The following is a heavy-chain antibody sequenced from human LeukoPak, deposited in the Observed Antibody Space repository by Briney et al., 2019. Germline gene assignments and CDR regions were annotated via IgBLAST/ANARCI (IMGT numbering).Heavy chain of an antibody. CDR2: ISAYNGNT. CDR1: GYTFTSYG. D-gene: IGHD6-19*01. CDR3: ARDFGLRQWLVKYYYYYYYGMDV. J-gene: IGHJ6*02. V-gene: IGHV1-18*01. Sequence: ASVKVSCKASGYTFTSYGISWVRQAPGQGLEWMGWISAYNGNTNYAQKLQGRVTMTTDTSTSTAYMELRSLRSDDTAVYYCARDFGLRQWLVKYYYYYYYGMDVWGQGTTVTVSS.